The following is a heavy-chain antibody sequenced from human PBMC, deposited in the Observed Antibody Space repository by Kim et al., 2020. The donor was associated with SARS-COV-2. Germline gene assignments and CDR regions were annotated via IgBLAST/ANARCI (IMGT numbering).Heavy chain of an antibody. CDR2: ISYDGSKK. CDR3: AKSFTGSYFGYDY. V-gene: IGHV3-30*18. J-gene: IGHJ4*02. Sequence: GGSLRLSCAASGFTFNTYGMHWVRQAPGKGLEWVAVISYDGSKKYYADSVKGRFTIPRDNYKNTLYLQMNSLRIEDTAVYYCAKSFTGSYFGYDYWGQGALVTVSS. CDR1: GFTFNTYG. D-gene: IGHD1-26*01.